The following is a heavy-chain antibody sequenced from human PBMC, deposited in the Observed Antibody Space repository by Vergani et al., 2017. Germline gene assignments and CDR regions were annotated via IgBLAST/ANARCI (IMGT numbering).Heavy chain of an antibody. CDR3: ARDEKRYFDFWRGYENYYYYMDV. Sequence: QVQLVQSGAEVKKPGSSVKVSCKASGGTFSSYAISWVRQAPGQGLEWMGGIIPIFGTANYAQKFQGRVTITADESTSTAYMELSSLRSEDTAVYYCARDEKRYFDFWRGYENYYYYMDVWGKGTTVTVSS. V-gene: IGHV1-69*01. D-gene: IGHD3-3*01. CDR2: IIPIFGTA. CDR1: GGTFSSYA. J-gene: IGHJ6*03.